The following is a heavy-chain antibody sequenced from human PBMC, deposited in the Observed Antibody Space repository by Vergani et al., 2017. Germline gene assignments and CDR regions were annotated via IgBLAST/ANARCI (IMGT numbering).Heavy chain of an antibody. CDR1: GYTFTSYA. CDR2: INAGNGNT. J-gene: IGHJ5*02. D-gene: IGHD3-22*01. V-gene: IGHV1-3*01. Sequence: QVQLVQSGAEVKKPGASVKVSCKASGYTFTSYAMHWVRQAPGQRLEWMGWINAGNGNTKYSQKFQGRVTITRDTSASTAYMELSSLRSEDTAVYYCAREKDYDSSGYYLNNWFDPWGQGTLVTVSS. CDR3: AREKDYDSSGYYLNNWFDP.